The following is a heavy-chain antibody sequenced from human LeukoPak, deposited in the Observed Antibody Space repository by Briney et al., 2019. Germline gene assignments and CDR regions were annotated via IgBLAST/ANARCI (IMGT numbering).Heavy chain of an antibody. Sequence: PGGSLRLSCAASGFTFSSYAMSWVRQAPGKGLEWVSAIRGSGDRTHYADSVKGRFTISRDNSKNTLYLQMNSLRAEDTVVYYCAKDSKIVGATFRSYHYMDVWGKGTAVTVSS. V-gene: IGHV3-23*01. D-gene: IGHD1-26*01. J-gene: IGHJ6*03. CDR2: IRGSGDRT. CDR3: AKDSKIVGATFRSYHYMDV. CDR1: GFTFSSYA.